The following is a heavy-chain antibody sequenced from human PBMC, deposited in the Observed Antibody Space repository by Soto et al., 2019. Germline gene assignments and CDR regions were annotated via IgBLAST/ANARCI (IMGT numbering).Heavy chain of an antibody. D-gene: IGHD1-1*01. CDR1: DGSVSSGSYY. Sequence: PSETLSLTCTVSDGSVSSGSYYWSWIRQPPGKGLEWIGYIYYSGSTNYNPSLKSRVTISVDTSKNQFSLKLSSVTAADTAVYYCARENWNDGYYYYGMDVWGQGTTVTVSS. J-gene: IGHJ6*02. CDR3: ARENWNDGYYYYGMDV. V-gene: IGHV4-61*01. CDR2: IYYSGST.